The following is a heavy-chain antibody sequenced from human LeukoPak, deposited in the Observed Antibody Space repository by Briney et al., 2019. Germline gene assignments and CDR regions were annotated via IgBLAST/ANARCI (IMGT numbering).Heavy chain of an antibody. Sequence: GGSLRLSCAASGFTFSSYSMNWVRQAPGKGLEWVSGIIGGAGGTYYADSVKGRFTISRDNSKNTLYLQMNSLRAEDTAVYYCAHGSMYQLDYWGQGTLVTVSS. D-gene: IGHD2-2*01. CDR3: AHGSMYQLDY. J-gene: IGHJ4*02. V-gene: IGHV3-23*01. CDR1: GFTFSSYS. CDR2: IIGGAGGT.